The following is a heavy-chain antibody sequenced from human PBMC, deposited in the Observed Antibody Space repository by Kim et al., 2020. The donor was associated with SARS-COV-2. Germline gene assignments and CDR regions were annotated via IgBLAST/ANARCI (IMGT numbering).Heavy chain of an antibody. CDR2: ISYDGSNK. Sequence: GGSLRLSCAASGFTFSSCAMHWVRQAPGKGLEWVAVISYDGSNKNYADSVKGRFTISRDNSKNTLYLQMNSLRAEDTALYYCARDAWSRLRGVTYSYYGMDASGHGNTVTASS. CDR1: GFTFSSCA. J-gene: IGHJ6*02. V-gene: IGHV3-30-3*01. CDR3: ARDAWSRLRGVTYSYYGMDA. D-gene: IGHD3-10*01.